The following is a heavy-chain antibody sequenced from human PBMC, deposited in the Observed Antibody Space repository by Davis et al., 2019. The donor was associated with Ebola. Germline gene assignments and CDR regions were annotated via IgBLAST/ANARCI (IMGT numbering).Heavy chain of an antibody. Sequence: SLKISCAASGFTFDDYAMHWVRQAPGKGLEWVSGISWNSGSIGYADSVKGRFTISRDNAKNSLYLQMNSLRAEDTAVYYCTRDGSGSAYWGQGTLVTVSS. CDR3: TRDGSGSAY. D-gene: IGHD6-19*01. CDR1: GFTFDDYA. CDR2: ISWNSGSI. V-gene: IGHV3-9*01. J-gene: IGHJ4*02.